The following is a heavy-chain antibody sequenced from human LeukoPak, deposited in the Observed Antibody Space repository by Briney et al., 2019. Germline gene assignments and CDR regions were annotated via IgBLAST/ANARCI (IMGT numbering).Heavy chain of an antibody. D-gene: IGHD2-2*01. CDR1: GVSFSGYY. Sequence: SETLSLTCAVYGVSFSGYYWSWIRQPPGKGLEWIGEINHSGSTNYNPSLKSRVTISVDTSKNQFSLKLSSVTAADTAVYYCARGARYCSSTSCYSVRYYYGMDVWGQGTTVTVSS. CDR3: ARGARYCSSTSCYSVRYYYGMDV. CDR2: INHSGST. J-gene: IGHJ6*02. V-gene: IGHV4-34*01.